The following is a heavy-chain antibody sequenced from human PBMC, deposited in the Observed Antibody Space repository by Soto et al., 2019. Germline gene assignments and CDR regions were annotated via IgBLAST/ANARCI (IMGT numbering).Heavy chain of an antibody. V-gene: IGHV3-23*01. CDR2: ISGSGGST. J-gene: IGHJ4*02. CDR1: GFTFSSYA. Sequence: GGSLRLSCAASGFTFSSYAMSWVRQAPGKGLEWVSAISGSGGSTYYADSVKGRFTISRDNSKNTLYLQMNSLRAEDTAVYYCAKDRRITMVRGVTNYFDYWGQGTLVTVSS. CDR3: AKDRRITMVRGVTNYFDY. D-gene: IGHD3-10*01.